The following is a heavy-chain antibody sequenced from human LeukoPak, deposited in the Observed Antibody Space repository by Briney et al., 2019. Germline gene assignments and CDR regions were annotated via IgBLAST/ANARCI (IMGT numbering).Heavy chain of an antibody. CDR3: ARYSGYYLSYFDY. CDR1: GGSFSGYY. CDR2: INHSGSS. J-gene: IGHJ4*02. Sequence: SETLSLTCAVYGGSFSGYYWSWIRQPPGKGLEWIGEINHSGSSNYNPSLKSRVTISVDTSKNQFSLKLSSVTAADTAVYYCARYSGYYLSYFDYWGQGTLVTVSS. V-gene: IGHV4-34*01. D-gene: IGHD3-22*01.